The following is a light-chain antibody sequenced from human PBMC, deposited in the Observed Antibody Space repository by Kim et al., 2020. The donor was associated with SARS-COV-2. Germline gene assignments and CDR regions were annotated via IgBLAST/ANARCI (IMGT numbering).Light chain of an antibody. CDR3: QQLNSYPRT. V-gene: IGKV1-9*01. Sequence: SASVGDRVTIPCRASQGISGYLAWYQQKPGKAPNLLIYAASTLHSGVPSRFSGSGSGTEFTLTISSLQPEDFATYYCQQLNSYPRTFGQGTKLEI. CDR2: AAS. J-gene: IGKJ2*02. CDR1: QGISGY.